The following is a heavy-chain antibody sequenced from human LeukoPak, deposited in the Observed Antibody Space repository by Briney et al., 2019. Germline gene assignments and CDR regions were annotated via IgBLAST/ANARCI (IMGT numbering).Heavy chain of an antibody. CDR1: GGSISSSSYY. D-gene: IGHD6-13*01. V-gene: IGHV4-39*07. Sequence: PSETLSLTCTVSGGSISSSSYYWGWIRQPPGKGLEWIGRIYTSGSTNYNPSLKSRVTISVDTSKNQFSLKLSSVTAADTAVYYCARVIAAAGMSVPYYYYYMDVWGKGTTVTISS. CDR3: ARVIAAAGMSVPYYYYYMDV. CDR2: IYTSGST. J-gene: IGHJ6*03.